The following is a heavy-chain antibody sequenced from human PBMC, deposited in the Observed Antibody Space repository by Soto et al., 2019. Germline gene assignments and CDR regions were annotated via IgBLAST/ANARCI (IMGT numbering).Heavy chain of an antibody. CDR1: GGSISSSSYF. Sequence: SETLCLTCTVSGGSISSSSYFGGWIRQPPGKGLEWIASISYSGTTHYNPSLKNRVSISVDTSNNQFSLTLSSVTAADTAVHYCTRHVPDSAVAAKYWGQGTLVTVS. CDR3: TRHVPDSAVAAKY. CDR2: ISYSGTT. V-gene: IGHV4-39*01. J-gene: IGHJ4*02. D-gene: IGHD6-19*01.